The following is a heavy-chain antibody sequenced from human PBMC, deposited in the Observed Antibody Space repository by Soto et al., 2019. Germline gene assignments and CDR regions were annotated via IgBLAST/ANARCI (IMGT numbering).Heavy chain of an antibody. CDR1: GYTFTSYD. D-gene: IGHD3-10*01. V-gene: IGHV1-8*01. J-gene: IGHJ3*02. CDR3: ARGRTFRGSNAFDI. CDR2: TNPNSGNT. Sequence: ASVKVSCKASGYTFTSYDINWVRQATGQGLEWMGWTNPNSGNTGYAQKFQGRVTMTRNTSISTAYMELSSLRSEDTAVYYCARGRTFRGSNAFDIWGQGTMVTVSS.